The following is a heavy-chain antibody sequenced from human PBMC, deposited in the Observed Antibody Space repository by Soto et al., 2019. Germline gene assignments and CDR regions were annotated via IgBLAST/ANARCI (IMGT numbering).Heavy chain of an antibody. V-gene: IGHV4-59*01. CDR3: AGGRDYVILTGYPFYFGV. CDR1: GDLINTYS. D-gene: IGHD3-9*01. J-gene: IGHJ4*02. CDR2: VFHTGSR. Sequence: QVQLQETGPGLVKPSQTLSLTCTVSGDLINTYSSTWIRQTPGKGLEWIGYVFHTGSRTYNPSHKRRVTVSVATCRTQFYLKLSSATAAAAAVYDCAGGRDYVILTGYPFYFGVWGQGTLVTVSS.